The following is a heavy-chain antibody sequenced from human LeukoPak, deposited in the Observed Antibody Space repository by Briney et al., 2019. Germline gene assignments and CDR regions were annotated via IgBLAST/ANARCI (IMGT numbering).Heavy chain of an antibody. CDR3: ATGPIAAAGNYYYYGMDV. V-gene: IGHV1-24*01. CDR2: FDPEDGET. D-gene: IGHD6-13*01. CDR1: GYTLTELS. J-gene: IGHJ6*02. Sequence: ASVKVSCKVSGYTLTELSMHWVRQAPGKGLEWMGGFDPEDGETIYAQKFQGRVTMTEDTSTDTAYMEPSSLRSEDTAVYYCATGPIAAAGNYYYYGMDVWGQGTTVTVSS.